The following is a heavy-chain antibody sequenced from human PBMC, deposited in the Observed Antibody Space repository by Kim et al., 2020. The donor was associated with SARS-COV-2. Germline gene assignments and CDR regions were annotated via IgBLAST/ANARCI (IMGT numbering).Heavy chain of an antibody. CDR2: IIPIFGTA. V-gene: IGHV1-69*13. CDR3: ARDQWELYMDGYYYGMDV. CDR1: GGTFSSYA. D-gene: IGHD1-26*01. Sequence: SVKVSCKASGGTFSSYAISWVRQAPGQGLEWMGGIIPIFGTANYAQKFQGRVTITADESTSTAYMELSSLRSEDTAVYYCARDQWELYMDGYYYGMDVWGQGTTVTVSS. J-gene: IGHJ6*02.